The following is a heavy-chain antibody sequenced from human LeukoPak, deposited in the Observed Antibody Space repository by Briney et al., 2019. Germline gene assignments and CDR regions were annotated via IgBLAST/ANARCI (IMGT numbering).Heavy chain of an antibody. J-gene: IGHJ3*02. CDR1: GFAFSSYG. CDR3: ARQLYSSGWFAFDI. Sequence: GGSLRLSCAASGFAFSSYGMSWVRQAPGKGLEWVSTISGSGDGSYYANSVRGRFTISRDNAKNSLYLQMNSLRAEDTAMYYCARQLYSSGWFAFDIWGQGTMVTVSS. D-gene: IGHD6-19*01. V-gene: IGHV3-23*01. CDR2: ISGSGDGS.